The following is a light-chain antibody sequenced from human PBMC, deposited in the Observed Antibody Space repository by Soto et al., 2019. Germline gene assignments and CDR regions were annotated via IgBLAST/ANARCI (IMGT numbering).Light chain of an antibody. V-gene: IGLV2-14*01. CDR2: DVS. J-gene: IGLJ1*01. CDR1: SCDVGGYNY. CDR3: SSYTTSNTRQIV. Sequence: QSVLTQPASVSGSPGQSITISCTGTSCDVGGYNYVSWYQQHPGKAPKFMIYDVSNRPSGVSNRFSGSKSGNTASLTISGLQAEDEADYYCSSYTTSNTRQIVFGTGPKVTVL.